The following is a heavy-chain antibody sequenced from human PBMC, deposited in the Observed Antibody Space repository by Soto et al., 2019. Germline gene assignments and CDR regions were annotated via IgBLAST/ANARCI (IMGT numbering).Heavy chain of an antibody. CDR3: AKSIAAAGYYYYGMDA. D-gene: IGHD6-13*01. V-gene: IGHV3-23*01. J-gene: IGHJ6*02. CDR1: GFTFSSYA. CDR2: VSGSGGTT. Sequence: PGGSLRLSCEASGFTFSSYAMSWVRQAPGKGLEWVSAVSGSGGTTYYANSVRGRFTISRDNSKNTQFLQMNSLTAEDTAVYYCAKSIAAAGYYYYGMDAWGQGTTVTVSS.